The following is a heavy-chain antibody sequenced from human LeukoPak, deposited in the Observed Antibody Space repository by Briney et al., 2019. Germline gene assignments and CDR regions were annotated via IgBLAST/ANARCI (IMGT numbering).Heavy chain of an antibody. J-gene: IGHJ3*02. Sequence: PGGSLRLSCAASGFTFSDYYVSWIRQAPGKGLEWVSYISSSGSTIYYADSVKGRFTISRDNAKNSLYLQMNSLRAEDTAVYYCARGDIVVVPDAFDIWGQGTMVTVSS. D-gene: IGHD2-2*01. CDR2: ISSSGSTI. CDR1: GFTFSDYY. V-gene: IGHV3-11*01. CDR3: ARGDIVVVPDAFDI.